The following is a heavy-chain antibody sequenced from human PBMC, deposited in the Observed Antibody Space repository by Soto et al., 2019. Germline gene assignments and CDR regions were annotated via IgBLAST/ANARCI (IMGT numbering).Heavy chain of an antibody. V-gene: IGHV3-23*01. Sequence: GGSLRLSCAASGFTFSSYAMIWVRQAPGKGLEWVSAISGSGGSTYYADSVKGRFTISRDNSKNTLYLQMNSLRAEDTAVYYCAKVDYDFWSGYYTGEGVEGHFWFHPWGQGTLVNVSS. CDR2: ISGSGGST. D-gene: IGHD3-3*01. CDR3: AKVDYDFWSGYYTGEGVEGHFWFHP. CDR1: GFTFSSYA. J-gene: IGHJ5*02.